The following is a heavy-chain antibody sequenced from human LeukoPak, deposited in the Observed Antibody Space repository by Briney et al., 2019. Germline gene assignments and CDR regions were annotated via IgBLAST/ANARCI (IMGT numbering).Heavy chain of an antibody. CDR1: GGSISSYY. Sequence: SETLSLTCTVSGGSISSYYWSWIRQPPGKGLEWIGYIYYSGSTNYNPSLKSRVTISVDTSKNQFSLKLSSVTAADTAVYYCATRGWELLLDWYFDLWGRGTLVTVSS. CDR2: IYYSGST. V-gene: IGHV4-59*12. CDR3: ATRGWELLLDWYFDL. D-gene: IGHD1-26*01. J-gene: IGHJ2*01.